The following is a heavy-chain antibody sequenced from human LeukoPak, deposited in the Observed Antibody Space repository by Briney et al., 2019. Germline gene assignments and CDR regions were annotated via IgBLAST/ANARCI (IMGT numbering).Heavy chain of an antibody. D-gene: IGHD3-10*02. Sequence: SETLSLTCTVSGGSIRPYYWSWMRQPPGKGLEWLGYIYYSGNTDYNPSLKSRVAISVDTSKNQFSLKLSSVTAADTAVYYCARSTGSTMFIDYWGQGTLVTVSS. CDR3: ARSTGSTMFIDY. CDR2: IYYSGNT. CDR1: GGSIRPYY. V-gene: IGHV4-59*01. J-gene: IGHJ4*02.